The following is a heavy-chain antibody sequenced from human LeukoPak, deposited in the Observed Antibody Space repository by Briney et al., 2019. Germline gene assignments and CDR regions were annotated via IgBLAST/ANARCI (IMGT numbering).Heavy chain of an antibody. D-gene: IGHD1-14*01. Sequence: GGSLRLSCAASGFTFDDYGMSWVRQVPGKGLEWVSGTNWNGGSTGYADSVKGRFTISRDNAKKSLYLQMNSLRAEDTALYHCARVSEPYYYYGVDVWGQGTTVTVSS. J-gene: IGHJ6*02. CDR3: ARVSEPYYYYGVDV. CDR2: TNWNGGST. CDR1: GFTFDDYG. V-gene: IGHV3-20*01.